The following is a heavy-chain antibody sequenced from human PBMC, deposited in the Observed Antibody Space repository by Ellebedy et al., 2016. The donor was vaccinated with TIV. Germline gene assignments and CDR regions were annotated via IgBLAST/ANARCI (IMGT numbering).Heavy chain of an antibody. CDR2: ISGDGGTT. J-gene: IGHJ4*02. Sequence: PGGSLRPSCAAPGFTFDDYAMHWVRQAPGKGLEWVSLISGDGGTTYYADSVKGRFTISRDNSKKSLFLQMNSLTSEDTALYYCAKVSIAAAGPFDSWGQGTLVTVSS. CDR3: AKVSIAAAGPFDS. CDR1: GFTFDDYA. D-gene: IGHD6-13*01. V-gene: IGHV3-43*02.